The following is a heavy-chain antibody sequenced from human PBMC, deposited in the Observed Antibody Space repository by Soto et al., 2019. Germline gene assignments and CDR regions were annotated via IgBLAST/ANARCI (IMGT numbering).Heavy chain of an antibody. CDR3: ARDGGYCSGGSCYFYY. CDR2: IYYSGST. V-gene: IGHV4-59*01. CDR1: GGSISSYY. D-gene: IGHD2-15*01. J-gene: IGHJ4*02. Sequence: SETLSLTCTVSGGSISSYYWSWIRQPPRKGLEWIGYIYYSGSTNYNPSLKSRVTISVDTSKNQFSLKLSSVTAADTAVYYCARDGGYCSGGSCYFYYWGQGTLVT.